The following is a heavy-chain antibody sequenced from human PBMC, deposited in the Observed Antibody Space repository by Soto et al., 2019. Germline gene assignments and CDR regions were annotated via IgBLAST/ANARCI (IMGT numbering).Heavy chain of an antibody. V-gene: IGHV2-70*11. CDR1: GFSLSTSGMC. CDR3: ARQHRLSGSSGFFFDY. CDR2: IDWDDDK. Sequence: SGPTLVNPTQTLTLTCTFSGFSLSTSGMCVTWIRQPPGKALEWLARIDWDDDKYYSTSLKTRLTISKDTSRNQVVLTMTNMDPVDTATYYCARQHRLSGSSGFFFDYWGQGTLVTVS. J-gene: IGHJ4*02. D-gene: IGHD6-25*01.